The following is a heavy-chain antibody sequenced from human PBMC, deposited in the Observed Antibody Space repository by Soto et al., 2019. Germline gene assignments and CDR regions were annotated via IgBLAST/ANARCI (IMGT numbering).Heavy chain of an antibody. D-gene: IGHD3-3*01. CDR2: ISYDGSNE. CDR3: SREWGLDADRFWSAYYDGPLYYYAMDV. Sequence: LRLSCAASGFTFSNYAMHWVRQTPGKGLEWVAVISYDGSNEYYADSVKGRFAISRDNSKNTLYLQMNSLRSDDTAVYYCSREWGLDADRFWSAYYDGPLYYYAMDVWGLGTTVTVS. V-gene: IGHV3-30*09. J-gene: IGHJ6*02. CDR1: GFTFSNYA.